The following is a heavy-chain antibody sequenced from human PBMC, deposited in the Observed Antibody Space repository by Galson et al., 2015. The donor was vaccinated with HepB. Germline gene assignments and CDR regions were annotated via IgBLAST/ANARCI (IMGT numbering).Heavy chain of an antibody. V-gene: IGHV3-23*01. J-gene: IGHJ6*02. CDR1: GFTFSSYA. CDR3: AKEGRYCSSTSCFAPYYGIDV. D-gene: IGHD2-2*01. Sequence: SLRLSCAASGFTFSSYAMSWVRQAPGKGLEWVSAISGSGGSTYYADSVKGRFTISRDNSKNTLYLQMNSLRAEDTAVYYCAKEGRYCSSTSCFAPYYGIDVWGQGTTVTVSS. CDR2: ISGSGGST.